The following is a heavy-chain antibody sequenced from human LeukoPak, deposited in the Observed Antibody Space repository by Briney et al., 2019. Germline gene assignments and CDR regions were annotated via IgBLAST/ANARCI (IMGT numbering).Heavy chain of an antibody. CDR2: IYYTGST. CDR1: GGSISSYY. Sequence: SETLSLTCTVSGGSISSYYWSWIRQPPGKGLEWIGYIYYTGSTNYNPSLKSRVTISVDTSKNQFSLKLSSVTAADTAVYYCARNTITMVRGVINWYFDFWGRGTLVTVSS. D-gene: IGHD3-10*01. J-gene: IGHJ2*01. V-gene: IGHV4-59*01. CDR3: ARNTITMVRGVINWYFDF.